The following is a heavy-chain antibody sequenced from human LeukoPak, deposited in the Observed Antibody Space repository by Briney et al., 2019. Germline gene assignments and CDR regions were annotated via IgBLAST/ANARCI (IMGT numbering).Heavy chain of an antibody. V-gene: IGHV1-2*02. D-gene: IGHD3-22*01. Sequence: ASVKVSCKASGYTFTGYYMHWVRQAPGQGLEWMGWINPNSGGTNYAQKFQGRVTMTRDTSISTAYMELRSLRSDDTAVYYCARGGRAVVIREDAFDIWGQGTMVTVSS. CDR2: INPNSGGT. CDR1: GYTFTGYY. CDR3: ARGGRAVVIREDAFDI. J-gene: IGHJ3*02.